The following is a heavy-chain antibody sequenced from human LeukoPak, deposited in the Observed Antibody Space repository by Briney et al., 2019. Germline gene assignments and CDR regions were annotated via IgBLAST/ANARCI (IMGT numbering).Heavy chain of an antibody. V-gene: IGHV1-2*02. D-gene: IGHD3-3*01. CDR1: GYTFTGYY. CDR2: INPNSGGT. J-gene: IGHJ4*02. CDR3: ARATSFEDFWSGIPMSFDY. Sequence: EASVKVSCKASGYTFTGYYMHWVRQAPGQGLEWMGWINPNSGGTNYAQKFQGRVTMTRDTSISTAYMELSRLRSDDTAVYYCARATSFEDFWSGIPMSFDYWGQGTLVTVSS.